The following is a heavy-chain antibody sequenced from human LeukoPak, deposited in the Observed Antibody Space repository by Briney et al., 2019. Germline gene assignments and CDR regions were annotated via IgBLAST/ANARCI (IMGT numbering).Heavy chain of an antibody. Sequence: ASVKVSCKASGYTFTSYGISWVRQAPGQGLEWMGWISAYNGNTNYAQKLQGRVTMTTDTSTSTAYMELRSLRSDDTAVYYCARSRDCSSTSCYGDDYYFDYWGQGTLATVSS. CDR3: ARSRDCSSTSCYGDDYYFDY. V-gene: IGHV1-18*01. CDR2: ISAYNGNT. J-gene: IGHJ4*02. CDR1: GYTFTSYG. D-gene: IGHD2-2*01.